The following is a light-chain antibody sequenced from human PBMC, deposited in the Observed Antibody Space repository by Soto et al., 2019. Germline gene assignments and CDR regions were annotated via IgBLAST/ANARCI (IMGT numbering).Light chain of an antibody. CDR1: GRDIGAYDY. Sequence: QSALTQPASVSGSPGQSITISCTGSGRDIGAYDYVSWYQRHPGKAPKLIIYGVKNRPSGVSNRFSASKSAFTASLTISGLQTEDEADYYCSSYTTSYFYVFGPGTKLTVL. J-gene: IGLJ1*01. CDR3: SSYTTSYFYV. CDR2: GVK. V-gene: IGLV2-14*01.